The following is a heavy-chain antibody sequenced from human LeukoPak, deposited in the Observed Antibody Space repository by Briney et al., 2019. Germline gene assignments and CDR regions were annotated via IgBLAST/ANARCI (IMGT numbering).Heavy chain of an antibody. J-gene: IGHJ5*02. CDR1: GGSIRSYY. CDR3: ARGGYYGSGNDFRFDP. Sequence: SETLSLTCTVSGGSIRSYYWSWIRQPAGKGLEWIGRIYTSGSTNYNPSLKSRVTMSVDTSKNQFFLKLKSVTAADTAVYYCARGGYYGSGNDFRFDPWGQGTLVTVSS. D-gene: IGHD3-10*01. V-gene: IGHV4-4*07. CDR2: IYTSGST.